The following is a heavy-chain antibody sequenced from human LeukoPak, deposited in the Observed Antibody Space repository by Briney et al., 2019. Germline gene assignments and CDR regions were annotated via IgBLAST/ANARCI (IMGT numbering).Heavy chain of an antibody. J-gene: IGHJ6*02. CDR1: GYTFTSYG. CDR2: ISAYNGNT. CDR3: ARDAPKVGIAYGMDA. Sequence: ASVKVSCKASGYTFTSYGISWVRQARGQGLEWMGWISAYNGNTNYAQKLQGRVTMTTDTSTSTAYMELRSLRSDDTAVYYCARDAPKVGIAYGMDAWGQGTTVTVYS. D-gene: IGHD1-26*01. V-gene: IGHV1-18*01.